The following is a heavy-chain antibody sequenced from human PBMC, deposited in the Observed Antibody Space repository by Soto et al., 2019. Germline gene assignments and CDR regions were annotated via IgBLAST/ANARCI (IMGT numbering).Heavy chain of an antibody. V-gene: IGHV3-66*01. D-gene: IGHD2-15*01. CDR2: LYSGGNT. Sequence: PGGSLRLSCAASGFTFSSYSMNWVRQGPGKGLEYVSVLYSGGNTYYADSVKGRFTISRDNSKNTLYLQMNSLRAEDTAVYYCARDGYCSGGSCYSVPVFDYWGQGTLVTVS. CDR3: ARDGYCSGGSCYSVPVFDY. J-gene: IGHJ4*02. CDR1: GFTFSSYS.